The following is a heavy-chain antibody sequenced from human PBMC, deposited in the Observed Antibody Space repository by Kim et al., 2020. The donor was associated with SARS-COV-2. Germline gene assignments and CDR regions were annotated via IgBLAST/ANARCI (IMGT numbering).Heavy chain of an antibody. D-gene: IGHD2-15*01. CDR1: GYYFTSHW. J-gene: IGHJ3*01. CDR2: IYPGDSDT. Sequence: GESLKISCKGSGYYFTSHWIAWVRQLPGEGPEWMGVIYPGDSDTRYSPAFQGQVTISADKSTSTAYLQRSSMKGSDTAMYYCARDRVFGGGWANAFDVWGHGTKVTVFS. V-gene: IGHV5-51*01. CDR3: ARDRVFGGGWANAFDV.